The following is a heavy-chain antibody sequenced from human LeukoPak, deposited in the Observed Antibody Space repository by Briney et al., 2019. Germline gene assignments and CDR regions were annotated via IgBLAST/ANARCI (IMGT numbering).Heavy chain of an antibody. CDR2: IYYSGST. Sequence: SQTLSLTCTVSGGSISSGDYYWSWIRQPPGKGLEWIGYIYYSGSTYYNPSLKSRVTISVDTSKNQFSLKLSSVTAADTAVYYCARHRARFLEWLNPSHFDYWGQGTLVTVSS. J-gene: IGHJ4*02. CDR1: GGSISSGDYY. D-gene: IGHD3-3*01. V-gene: IGHV4-30-4*01. CDR3: ARHRARFLEWLNPSHFDY.